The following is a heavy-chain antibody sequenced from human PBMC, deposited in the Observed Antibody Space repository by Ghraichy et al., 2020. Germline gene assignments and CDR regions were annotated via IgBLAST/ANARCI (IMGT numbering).Heavy chain of an antibody. CDR1: GGSISSSSYY. Sequence: SETLSLTCTVSGGSISSSSYYWGWIRQPPGKGLEWIGSIYYSGSTYYNPSLKSRVTISVDTSKNQFSLKLSSVTAADTAVYYCARLLAFWIAAAGTSFDYWGQGTLVTVSS. D-gene: IGHD6-13*01. V-gene: IGHV4-39*01. CDR2: IYYSGST. J-gene: IGHJ4*02. CDR3: ARLLAFWIAAAGTSFDY.